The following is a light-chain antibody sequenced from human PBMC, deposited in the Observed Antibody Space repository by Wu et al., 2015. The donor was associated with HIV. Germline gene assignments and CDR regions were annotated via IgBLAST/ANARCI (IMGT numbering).Light chain of an antibody. J-gene: IGKJ5*01. V-gene: IGKV3-11*02. Sequence: EIVLTQSPATLSFSPGETATLSCRASRSVSGTLAWFQQKPGQAPRLLIYDAPNRATGIPDRFSGSGSVRDFTLTISSLEPEDFAVYYCQQHYNWPLTFGQGTRLEIK. CDR1: RSVSGT. CDR3: QQHYNWPLT. CDR2: DAP.